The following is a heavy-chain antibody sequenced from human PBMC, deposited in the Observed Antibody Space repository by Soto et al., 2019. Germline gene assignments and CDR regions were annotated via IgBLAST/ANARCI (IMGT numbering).Heavy chain of an antibody. CDR3: ARYKGTVTVYGGGYDSEFGY. J-gene: IGHJ4*02. D-gene: IGHD5-12*01. CDR2: IYSSGST. V-gene: IGHV4-59*08. CDR1: GGSINSYY. Sequence: SETLSLTCTVSGGSINSYYWSWIRQSPEKGLEWIGYIYSSGSTNYNPSLKSRVTISVDTSKNQFSLKLNSVTAADTAVYYCARYKGTVTVYGGGYDSEFGYWGQGILVTVSS.